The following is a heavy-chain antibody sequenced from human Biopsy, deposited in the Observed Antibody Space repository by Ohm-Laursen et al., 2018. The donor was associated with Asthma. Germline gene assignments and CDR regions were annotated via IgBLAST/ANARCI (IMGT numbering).Heavy chain of an antibody. CDR2: ITGKSNSI. Sequence: SLRLSCSASGFTFSDYYMSWIRQAPGKGLEWISYITGKSNSIEYADSVKGRFTISRDNAKNSLYLQMNSLRAEDTAVYYCARDSYSSGLYDDFESWGQGTLVTVSS. CDR1: GFTFSDYY. D-gene: IGHD6-19*01. CDR3: ARDSYSSGLYDDFES. J-gene: IGHJ4*02. V-gene: IGHV3-11*01.